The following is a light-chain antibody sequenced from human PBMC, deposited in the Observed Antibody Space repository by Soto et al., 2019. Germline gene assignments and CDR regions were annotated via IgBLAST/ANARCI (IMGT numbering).Light chain of an antibody. J-gene: IGKJ3*01. CDR1: QSVSSSY. Sequence: EIVLTQSPGTLSLSPGERATLSCRASQSVSSSYLAWYQQKPGQAPRLLIYGASSRATGIPDRFSGSGSGTDFTLTISRLEPEAVAVYYCQQYGSSPLFTFGPGTKVDIK. V-gene: IGKV3-20*01. CDR3: QQYGSSPLFT. CDR2: GAS.